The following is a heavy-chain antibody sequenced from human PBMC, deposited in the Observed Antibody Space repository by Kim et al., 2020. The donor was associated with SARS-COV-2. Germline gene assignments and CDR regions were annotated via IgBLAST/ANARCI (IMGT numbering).Heavy chain of an antibody. CDR2: IYYSGST. CDR1: GGSISSSSYY. J-gene: IGHJ4*02. D-gene: IGHD3-22*01. V-gene: IGHV4-39*01. Sequence: SETLSLTCTVSGGSISSSSYYWGWIRQPPGKGLEWIGSIYYSGSTYYNPSLKSRVTISVDTSKNQFSLKLSSVTAADTAVYYCARSSYDSSGYYYDDYWGQGTLVTVSS. CDR3: ARSSYDSSGYYYDDY.